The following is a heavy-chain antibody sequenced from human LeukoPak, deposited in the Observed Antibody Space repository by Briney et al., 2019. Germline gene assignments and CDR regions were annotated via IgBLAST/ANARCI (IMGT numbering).Heavy chain of an antibody. J-gene: IGHJ4*02. CDR2: ISGSGGVT. CDR1: GFTFGTYA. V-gene: IGHV3-23*01. CDR3: ARDMVEATTRGIDY. D-gene: IGHD5-12*01. Sequence: QPGGSLRLSCAASGFTFGTYAMSWVRQAPGKGLEWVSVISGSGGVTYYADSVKGRFTISRDDAKNSLYLQMNTLRAEDTGVYYCARDMVEATTRGIDYWGQGTLVTVSS.